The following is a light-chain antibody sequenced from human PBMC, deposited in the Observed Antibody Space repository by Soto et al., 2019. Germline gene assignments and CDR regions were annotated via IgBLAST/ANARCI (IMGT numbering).Light chain of an antibody. CDR1: QSISMW. CDR2: TTS. CDR3: QHYKDYSWT. V-gene: IGKV1-5*03. Sequence: DIHLTQSPSTLSAAVGDRITITCRASQSISMWLAWYQQKPGKAPKLLIYTTSSLESGVPSRFSGSGSGTEFPLTLSSLHPDDFATYYCQHYKDYSWTFGQGTNVEIQ. J-gene: IGKJ1*01.